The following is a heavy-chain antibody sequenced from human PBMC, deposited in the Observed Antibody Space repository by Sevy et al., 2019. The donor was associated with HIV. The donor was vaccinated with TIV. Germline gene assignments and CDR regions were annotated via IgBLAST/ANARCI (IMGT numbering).Heavy chain of an antibody. D-gene: IGHD1-26*01. Sequence: GGSLRLSCAASGFTFTNAWMSWVRQAPGRGLEWVGRIKSKTEAATRDFAAPVKGRFAISRDDSKNTLYLQMDSLKTEDTGVYYCTAGVGASDFDYWGQRILVTVSS. CDR3: TAGVGASDFDY. CDR1: GFTFTNAW. J-gene: IGHJ4*02. CDR2: IKSKTEAATR. V-gene: IGHV3-15*01.